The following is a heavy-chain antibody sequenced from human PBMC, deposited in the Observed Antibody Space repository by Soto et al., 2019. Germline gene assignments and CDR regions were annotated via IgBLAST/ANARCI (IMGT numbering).Heavy chain of an antibody. V-gene: IGHV1-24*01. CDR2: FDPEDGET. J-gene: IGHJ5*02. CDR1: GYTLTELS. D-gene: IGHD3-22*01. Sequence: ASVKVSCKVSGYTLTELSMHWVRQAPGKGLEWMGGFDPEDGETIYAQKFQGRVTMTEDTSTDTAYMELSSLRSEDTAVYYCATSPRDYDSSGYYGAWGQGTLVTVSS. CDR3: ATSPRDYDSSGYYGA.